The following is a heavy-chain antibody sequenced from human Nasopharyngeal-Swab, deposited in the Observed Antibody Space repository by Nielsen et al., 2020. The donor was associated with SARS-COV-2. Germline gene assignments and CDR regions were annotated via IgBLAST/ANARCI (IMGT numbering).Heavy chain of an antibody. V-gene: IGHV5-10-1*01. CDR1: GYSFTSYW. CDR2: SDPSDAYT. D-gene: IGHD4-17*01. Sequence: GESLKISCKGSGYSFTSYWISWARQMPGKGLEWMGRSDPSDAYTNYSPSFQGHVTISADKSISTAYLQWSSLKASDTAMYYCASSSTTKADINYGDYFGSPQYYYGMDVWGQGTTVTVSS. J-gene: IGHJ6*02. CDR3: ASSSTTKADINYGDYFGSPQYYYGMDV.